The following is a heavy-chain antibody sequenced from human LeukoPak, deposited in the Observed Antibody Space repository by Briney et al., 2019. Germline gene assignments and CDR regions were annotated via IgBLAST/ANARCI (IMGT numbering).Heavy chain of an antibody. V-gene: IGHV3-30-3*01. CDR1: GFTFSSYA. CDR3: ARGQYGTSWDY. J-gene: IGHJ4*02. CDR2: ISYDGSNK. D-gene: IGHD6-13*01. Sequence: PGGSLRLSCAASGFTFSSYAMHWVRQAPGKGLEWVAFISYDGSNKYYADSVKGRFTISRDNSKNTLYLQLNSLRAEDTAVYYCARGQYGTSWDYWGQGTLVTVSS.